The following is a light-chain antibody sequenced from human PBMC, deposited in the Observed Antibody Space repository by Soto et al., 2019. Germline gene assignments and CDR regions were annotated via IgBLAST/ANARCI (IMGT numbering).Light chain of an antibody. CDR1: QSISSSY. CDR2: GAS. J-gene: IGKJ1*01. Sequence: EIVFTHSPATLSFSPVKRATLSCRASQSISSSYLAWYQQKPGQAPRLLIYGASTRATDMPGTFSGRGSGTEFTLTITSLRPEDFGVYYCQQYRSWPRTFGQGTKVDIK. CDR3: QQYRSWPRT. V-gene: IGKV3D-7*01.